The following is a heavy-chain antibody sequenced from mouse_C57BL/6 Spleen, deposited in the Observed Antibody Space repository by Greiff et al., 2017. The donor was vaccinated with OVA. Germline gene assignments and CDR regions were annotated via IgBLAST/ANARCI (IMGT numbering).Heavy chain of an antibody. D-gene: IGHD5-5*01. CDR3: ARSRAYLYYFDY. V-gene: IGHV1-78*01. Sequence: VKLVESDAELVKPGASVKISCKVSGYTFTDHTIHWMKQRPEQGLEWIGYIYPRDGSTKYNEKFKGKATLTADKSSSTTYMQLNSLTSEDSAVYFCARSRAYLYYFDYWGQGTTLTVSS. CDR1: GYTFTDHT. J-gene: IGHJ2*01. CDR2: IYPRDGST.